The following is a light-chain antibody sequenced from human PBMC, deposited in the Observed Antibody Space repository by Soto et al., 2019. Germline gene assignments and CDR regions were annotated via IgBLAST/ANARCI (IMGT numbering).Light chain of an antibody. J-gene: IGLJ2*01. CDR1: TLPRQY. CDR2: KDS. V-gene: IGLV3-25*03. Sequence: SYELTQPPSVSVSPGQTARITCSGDTLPRQYAYWYQQKPGQAPVLVIYKDSERPSGIPERFSGSSSGATVTLTISGVQAEDEADYCCQSADSSGTYPVVFGGGTKLTVL. CDR3: QSADSSGTYPVV.